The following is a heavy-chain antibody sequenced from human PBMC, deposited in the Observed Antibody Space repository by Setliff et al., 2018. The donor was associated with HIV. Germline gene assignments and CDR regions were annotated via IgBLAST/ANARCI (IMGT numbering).Heavy chain of an antibody. Sequence: GGSLRLSCAASGFTFSDYSMSWIRQAPGKGLEWVSYISDPIYYADSVEGRFTISRDNAKNSLYLQMNSLRAEDTAVYYCAREPHWNDDYYYYGMDVWGQGTTVTVSS. J-gene: IGHJ6*02. D-gene: IGHD1-1*01. CDR3: AREPHWNDDYYYYGMDV. CDR1: GFTFSDYS. CDR2: ISDPI. V-gene: IGHV3-11*01.